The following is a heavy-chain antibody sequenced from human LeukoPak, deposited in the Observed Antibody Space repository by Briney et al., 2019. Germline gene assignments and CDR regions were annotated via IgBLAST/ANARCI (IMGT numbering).Heavy chain of an antibody. D-gene: IGHD3-3*01. V-gene: IGHV3-23*01. CDR1: GFTFSSYA. CDR2: ISGSGGST. CDR3: AKDYAIFGVEYYFDY. J-gene: IGHJ4*02. Sequence: GGSLRLSCAASGFTFSSYAMSRVRQAPGEGLEWVSAISGSGGSTYYADSVKGRFTISRDNSKNTLYLQMNSLRAEDTAVYYCAKDYAIFGVEYYFDYWGQGTLVTVSS.